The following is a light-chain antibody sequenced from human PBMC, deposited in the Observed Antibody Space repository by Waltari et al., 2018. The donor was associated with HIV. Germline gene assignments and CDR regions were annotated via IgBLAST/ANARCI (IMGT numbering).Light chain of an antibody. V-gene: IGLV3-21*04. CDR2: NES. CDR1: NIGSKS. Sequence: SYVLTQPPSVSVAPGKTARITCGGNNIGSKSVHWYQQKPGQAPVLVSYNESDRPSGIPERFAGYNSGNTATLTISRVEAGDEADYYCQVWDSSSDHPGVFGTGTKVTVL. CDR3: QVWDSSSDHPGV. J-gene: IGLJ1*01.